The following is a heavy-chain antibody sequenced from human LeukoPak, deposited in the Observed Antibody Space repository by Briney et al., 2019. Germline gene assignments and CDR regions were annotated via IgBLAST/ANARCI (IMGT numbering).Heavy chain of an antibody. J-gene: IGHJ4*02. CDR3: ARWSGYALD. CDR2: IYYSGST. Sequence: SETLSLTCTVSGGSISSYYWSWIRQPPGKGLEWIGYIYYSGSTNYNPSLKSRVTMSIDTSKNQLSLKLSFVTAADTAVYYCARWSGYALDWGQGTLVTVSS. V-gene: IGHV4-59*01. D-gene: IGHD2-2*01. CDR1: GGSISSYY.